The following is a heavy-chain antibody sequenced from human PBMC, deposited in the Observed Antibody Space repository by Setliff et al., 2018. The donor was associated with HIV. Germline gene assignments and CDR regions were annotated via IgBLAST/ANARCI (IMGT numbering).Heavy chain of an antibody. CDR2: INPNSGGT. Sequence: ASVKVSCKASGHTFTGYYMHWVRQAPGQGLEWMGRINPNSGGTDYAQKFQGRVTMTRDTSISTAYMGLRRLRSDDTAVYYCARSPIAAAGTFRFDPWGQGTLVTVSS. D-gene: IGHD6-13*01. CDR3: ARSPIAAAGTFRFDP. J-gene: IGHJ5*02. CDR1: GHTFTGYY. V-gene: IGHV1-2*06.